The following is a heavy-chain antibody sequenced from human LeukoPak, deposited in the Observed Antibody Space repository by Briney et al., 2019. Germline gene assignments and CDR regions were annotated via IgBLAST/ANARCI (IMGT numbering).Heavy chain of an antibody. D-gene: IGHD6-13*01. Sequence: SETLSLTCTVSGGSISSYYWSWIRQPPGKGLEWIGYIYYSGSTNYNPSLKSRVTMSVDTSKSQFSLKLTSVTAADTAMYYCARGSSSWYGNSFDYWGQGTLVTVSS. CDR3: ARGSSSWYGNSFDY. V-gene: IGHV4-59*12. J-gene: IGHJ4*02. CDR1: GGSISSYY. CDR2: IYYSGST.